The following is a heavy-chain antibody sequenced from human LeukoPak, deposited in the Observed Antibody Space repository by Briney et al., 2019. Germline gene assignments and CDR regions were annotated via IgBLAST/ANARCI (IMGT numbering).Heavy chain of an antibody. CDR2: IRYDGSNK. CDR3: ARDDDYADYVIDY. J-gene: IGHJ4*02. Sequence: GGSLRLSCAASGFTFSSYGMHWVRQAPGKGLEWVAFIRYDGSNKYYADSVKGRFTISRDNSKNTLYLQMNSLRAEDTAVYYCARDDDYADYVIDYRGQGTLVTVSS. D-gene: IGHD4-17*01. CDR1: GFTFSSYG. V-gene: IGHV3-30*02.